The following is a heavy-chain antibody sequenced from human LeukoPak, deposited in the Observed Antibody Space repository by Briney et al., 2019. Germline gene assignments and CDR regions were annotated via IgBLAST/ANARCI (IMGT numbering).Heavy chain of an antibody. CDR3: ARLTVTTTWALARLYWFDP. J-gene: IGHJ5*02. Sequence: SVKVSCKASGGTFSSYAISWVRQAPGQGLEWMGRIIPILGIANYAQKFQGRVTITADKSTSTAYMELSSLRSEDTAVYYCARLTVTTTWALARLYWFDPWGQGTLVTVSS. CDR1: GGTFSSYA. CDR2: IIPILGIA. V-gene: IGHV1-69*04. D-gene: IGHD4-17*01.